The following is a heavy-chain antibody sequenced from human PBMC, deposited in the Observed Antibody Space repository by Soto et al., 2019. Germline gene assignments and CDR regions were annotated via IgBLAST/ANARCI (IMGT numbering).Heavy chain of an antibody. CDR3: ARFGATNYYYYFYGIDV. D-gene: IGHD3-10*01. CDR1: GGSFSGYY. V-gene: IGHV4-34*01. CDR2: INHSGST. J-gene: IGHJ6*02. Sequence: PSETLSLTCAVYGGSFSGYYWSWIRQPPGKGLEWIGEINHSGSTNYNPSLKSRVTISVDTSKNQFSLKLSSVTAADTAVYYCARFGATNYYYYFYGIDVWGQGPTVPV.